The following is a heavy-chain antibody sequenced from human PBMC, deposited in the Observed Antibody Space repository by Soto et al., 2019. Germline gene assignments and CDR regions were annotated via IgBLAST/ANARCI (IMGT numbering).Heavy chain of an antibody. V-gene: IGHV1-69*01. D-gene: IGHD6-19*01. CDR3: AKVRYSSPMGYYYGMDV. J-gene: IGHJ6*02. CDR1: RVAFRKFL. CDR2: IIPIFGTA. Sequence: QAQLAQSGGEVKKPGSSVKVSCKASRVAFRKFLVTWVRQAPGLGLAWVGGIIPIFGTANYAQKFQGRVTITADESTSTSYMEVNNLRSEDTAVYYCAKVRYSSPMGYYYGMDVWGQGTTVTVSS.